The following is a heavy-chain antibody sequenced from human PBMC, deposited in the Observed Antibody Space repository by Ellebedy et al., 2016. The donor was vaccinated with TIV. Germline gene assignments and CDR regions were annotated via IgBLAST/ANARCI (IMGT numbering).Heavy chain of an antibody. D-gene: IGHD3-22*01. CDR2: ISSTTSTI. Sequence: GGSLRLSXAASGFTFSSYSMNWVRQAPGKGLEWVSYISSTTSTIYYADSVKGRFTISRDNAKNSLYLQMNSLRAEDTAVYYCARGYYDSSSYEHFDYWGQGTLVTVSS. V-gene: IGHV3-48*04. CDR3: ARGYYDSSSYEHFDY. CDR1: GFTFSSYS. J-gene: IGHJ4*02.